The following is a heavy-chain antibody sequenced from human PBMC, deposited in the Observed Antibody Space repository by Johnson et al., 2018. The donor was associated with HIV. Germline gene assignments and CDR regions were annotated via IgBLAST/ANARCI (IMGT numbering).Heavy chain of an antibody. CDR3: AREGRRDAFDI. J-gene: IGHJ3*02. CDR1: GFTFSSYG. Sequence: QVQLVESGGGLVQPGGSLRLSCAASGFTFSSYGMHWVRQAPGKGLEWVAVISYDGSNKYYADSVKGRFTISRDNSKNTLYLQMNSLRAEDTAVYYCAREGRRDAFDIWGQGTMVTVSS. CDR2: ISYDGSNK. V-gene: IGHV3-30*03.